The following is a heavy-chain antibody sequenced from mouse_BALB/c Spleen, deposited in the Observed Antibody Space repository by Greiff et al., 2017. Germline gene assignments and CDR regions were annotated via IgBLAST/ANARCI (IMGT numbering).Heavy chain of an antibody. V-gene: IGHV5-12-1*01. J-gene: IGHJ3*01. CDR2: ISSGGGST. CDR1: GFAFSSYD. Sequence: EVKLMESGGGLVKPGGSLKLSCAASGFAFSSYDMSWVRQTPEKRLEWVAYISSGGGSTYYPDTVKGRFTISRDNAKNTLYLQMSSLKSEDTAMYYCARLTGTSWFAYWGQGTLGTVSA. D-gene: IGHD4-1*01. CDR3: ARLTGTSWFAY.